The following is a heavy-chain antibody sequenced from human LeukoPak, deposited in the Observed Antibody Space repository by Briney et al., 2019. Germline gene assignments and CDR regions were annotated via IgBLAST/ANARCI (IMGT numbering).Heavy chain of an antibody. V-gene: IGHV3-74*01. D-gene: IGHD5-24*01. Sequence: QAGGSLRLSCAASGFTFSNYWMHWVRQAPGKGLVWVSRINTDGSSTSYVDSVKGRFTISRDNAKNTLYLQMNSLRAEDTAVYYCARSMVTIPIPGGYWGQGTLVTVSS. CDR3: ARSMVTIPIPGGY. CDR2: INTDGSST. J-gene: IGHJ4*02. CDR1: GFTFSNYW.